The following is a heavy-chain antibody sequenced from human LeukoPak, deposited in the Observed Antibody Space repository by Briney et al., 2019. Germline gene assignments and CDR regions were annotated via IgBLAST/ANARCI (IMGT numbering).Heavy chain of an antibody. CDR2: IYYSGST. Sequence: SETLSLTCTVSGGSISSSSYYWGWIRQPPGKGLEWIGSIYYSGSTYYNPSLKSRVTISVDTSKNQFSLKLSSVTAADTAVYYCARGSTYRYYYDSSGYYLDYWGQGTLVTVSS. V-gene: IGHV4-39*07. J-gene: IGHJ4*02. CDR3: ARGSTYRYYYDSSGYYLDY. CDR1: GGSISSSSYY. D-gene: IGHD3-22*01.